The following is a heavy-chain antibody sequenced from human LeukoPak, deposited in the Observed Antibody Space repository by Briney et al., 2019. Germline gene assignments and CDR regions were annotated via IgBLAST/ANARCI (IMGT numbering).Heavy chain of an antibody. D-gene: IGHD4-17*01. J-gene: IGHJ4*02. CDR3: ARGYKVTVTADY. Sequence: ASVNVSCNASGYTFTSYGISWVRQAPGQGLEWMGWISAYNGNTNYAQKLQGRVTMTTDASTSTAYMELRSLRSDDTAVYYCARGYKVTVTADYWGQGTLVTVSS. CDR2: ISAYNGNT. V-gene: IGHV1-18*01. CDR1: GYTFTSYG.